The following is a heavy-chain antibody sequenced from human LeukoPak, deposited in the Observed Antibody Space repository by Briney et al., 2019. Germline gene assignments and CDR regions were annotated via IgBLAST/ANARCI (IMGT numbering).Heavy chain of an antibody. CDR1: GFTFSSYA. CDR2: ISGSGGST. D-gene: IGHD1-26*01. Sequence: PGGSLRLSCAASGFTFSSYAMSWVRQAPGKGLEWVSAISGSGGSTYCADSVKGRFTISRDNSKNTLYLQMNSLRAEDTAVYYCAKDQNSGSYFPPTFDYWGQGTLVTVSS. CDR3: AKDQNSGSYFPPTFDY. V-gene: IGHV3-23*01. J-gene: IGHJ4*02.